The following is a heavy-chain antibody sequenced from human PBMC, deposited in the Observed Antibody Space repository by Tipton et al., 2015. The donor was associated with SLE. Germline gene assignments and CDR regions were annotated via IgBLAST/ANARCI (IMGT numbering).Heavy chain of an antibody. V-gene: IGHV4-4*08. CDR3: ARDSGAIDY. CDR1: GGSISTYY. CDR2: IETSGST. Sequence: TLSLTCAVSGGSISTYYWSWIRQPPGKGLEYIGYIETSGSTYYNPSLKSRVTISVDTSKNQFSLKLRSVTAADTGIYYCARDSGAIDYWGQGTLVTVSS. J-gene: IGHJ4*02. D-gene: IGHD3-10*01.